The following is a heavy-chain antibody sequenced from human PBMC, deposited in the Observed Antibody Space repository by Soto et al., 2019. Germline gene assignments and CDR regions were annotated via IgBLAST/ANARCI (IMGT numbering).Heavy chain of an antibody. CDR1: GFTFSSYG. V-gene: IGHV3-33*01. D-gene: IGHD3-3*01. CDR2: IWYDGSNK. J-gene: IGHJ6*02. Sequence: QPGGSLRLSCAASGFTFSSYGMHWVRQAPGKGLEWVAVIWYDGSNKYYADSVKGRFTISRDNSKNTLYLQMNSLRAEDTAVYYCAREGSYYDFWSGYYTGVAYYYYGMDVWGQGTTVPVSS. CDR3: AREGSYYDFWSGYYTGVAYYYYGMDV.